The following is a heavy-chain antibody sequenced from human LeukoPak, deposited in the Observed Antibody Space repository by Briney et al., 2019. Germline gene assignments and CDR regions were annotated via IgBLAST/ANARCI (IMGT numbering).Heavy chain of an antibody. V-gene: IGHV3-23*01. CDR3: ARGDSGYEGGTLDY. CDR2: ISGSGGST. D-gene: IGHD5-12*01. J-gene: IGHJ4*02. Sequence: GGSLRLSCAASGFTFSSYAMSWVRQAPGKGLEWVSAISGSGGSTYYADSVKGRFTISRDNSKNTLYLQMNSLRAEDTAVYYCARGDSGYEGGTLDYWGQGTLVTVSS. CDR1: GFTFSSYA.